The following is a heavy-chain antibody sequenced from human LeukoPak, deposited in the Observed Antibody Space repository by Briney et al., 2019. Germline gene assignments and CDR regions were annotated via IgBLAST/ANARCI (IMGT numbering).Heavy chain of an antibody. CDR1: GYTFSSYY. Sequence: WASVKVSCKASGYTFSSYYMHWVRQAPGQGLEWVGIINPSGGSTSYAQKFQGRVTMTRDMSTSTVYMELSSLRSEDTAMYYCARAGRYFDWLVQGALDYWGQGTLVTVSS. J-gene: IGHJ4*02. CDR3: ARAGRYFDWLVQGALDY. D-gene: IGHD3-9*01. CDR2: INPSGGST. V-gene: IGHV1-46*01.